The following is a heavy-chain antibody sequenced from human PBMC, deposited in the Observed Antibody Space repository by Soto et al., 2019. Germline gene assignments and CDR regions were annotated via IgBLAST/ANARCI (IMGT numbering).Heavy chain of an antibody. CDR3: AKPPPNYGMDV. Sequence: EVQLLESGGGLVQPGGSLRLSCAASGFTFSSYAMSWVRQAPGKGLEWVSSITNTGGNTYYTDSVKGRFTISRDNSKNTLSLQMNSLRAEDTAIYSCAKPPPNYGMDVWGQGTTVTVSS. CDR1: GFTFSSYA. CDR2: ITNTGGNT. V-gene: IGHV3-23*01. J-gene: IGHJ6*02.